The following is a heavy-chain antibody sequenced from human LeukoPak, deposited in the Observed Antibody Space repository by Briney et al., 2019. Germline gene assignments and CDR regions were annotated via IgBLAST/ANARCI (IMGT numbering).Heavy chain of an antibody. J-gene: IGHJ5*02. CDR3: AREYCSSTSCYRDNWFDP. Sequence: SVKVSCKASGGTFSSYTISWVRQAPGQGLEWMGRIIPILGIANYAQKFQGRVTITADKSTSTAYMQLSSLRSEDTAVYYCAREYCSSTSCYRDNWFDPWGQGTLVTVSS. CDR2: IIPILGIA. D-gene: IGHD2-2*01. CDR1: GGTFSSYT. V-gene: IGHV1-69*04.